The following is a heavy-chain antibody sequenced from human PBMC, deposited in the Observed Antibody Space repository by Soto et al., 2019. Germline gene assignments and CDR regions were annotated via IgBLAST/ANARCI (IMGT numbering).Heavy chain of an antibody. J-gene: IGHJ4*02. CDR2: IKQDGSEE. V-gene: IGHV3-7*05. D-gene: IGHD6-19*01. Sequence: EVQLVVSGGGLVQPGGSLRLSCAATGLPFSNYWMSWVRQAPGKGLEWVANIKQDGSEEYYVDSVKGRFTISRDNAKSSLYLQMNSLRAEDTAVYYCAREFRGSRGWDYYFDSWVQGTLVTVSS. CDR3: AREFRGSRGWDYYFDS. CDR1: GLPFSNYW.